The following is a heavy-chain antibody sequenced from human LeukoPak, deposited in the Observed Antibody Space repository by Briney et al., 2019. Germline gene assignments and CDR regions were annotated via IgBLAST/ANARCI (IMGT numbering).Heavy chain of an antibody. V-gene: IGHV3-30*18. CDR3: AKDQYGDYGSVDY. Sequence: GGSLRLSCAASGFAFSSYGMHWVRQAPGKGLEWVAVISYDGSNKYYADSVKGRFTISRDNSKNTLYLQMNSLRAEDTAVYYCAKDQYGDYGSVDYWGQGTLVTVSS. CDR1: GFAFSSYG. D-gene: IGHD4-17*01. J-gene: IGHJ4*02. CDR2: ISYDGSNK.